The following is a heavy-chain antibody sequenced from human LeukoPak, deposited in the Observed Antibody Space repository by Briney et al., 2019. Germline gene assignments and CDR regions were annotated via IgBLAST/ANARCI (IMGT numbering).Heavy chain of an antibody. V-gene: IGHV4-59*08. J-gene: IGHJ3*02. CDR1: GGSISSYY. CDR3: ARQAYSSSWYETLVGAFDI. Sequence: SETLSLTCTVSGGSISSYYWSWIRQPPGKGLEWIGYIYYSGSTYNNPSLKSRVTISVDTSKNQFSLKLSSVTAADTAVYYCARQAYSSSWYETLVGAFDIWRQRTMVTVSS. D-gene: IGHD6-13*01. CDR2: IYYSGST.